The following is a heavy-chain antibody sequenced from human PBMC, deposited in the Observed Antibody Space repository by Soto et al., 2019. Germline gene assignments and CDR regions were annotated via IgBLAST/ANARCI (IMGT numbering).Heavy chain of an antibody. CDR1: GFTFSSYA. CDR2: ISGSGGST. V-gene: IGHV3-23*01. Sequence: EVQLLESGGGLVQPGGSLRLSCAASGFTFSSYAMSWVRQAPGKGLEWVSAISGSGGSTYYADSVKGRFTISRDNSKNTLYLQMNSLRAEDTAVYYCAKDLSARSTRAAALGYWGQGTLVTVSS. CDR3: AKDLSARSTRAAALGY. J-gene: IGHJ4*02. D-gene: IGHD6-13*01.